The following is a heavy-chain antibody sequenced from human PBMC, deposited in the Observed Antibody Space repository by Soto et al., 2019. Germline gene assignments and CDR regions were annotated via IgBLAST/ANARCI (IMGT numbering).Heavy chain of an antibody. Sequence: QVQLVESGGGVVQPGRSLRLSCAASGFTFSSYAMHWVRQAPGKGLEWVAVISYDGSNKYYADSVKGRFTISRDNSKNTLYLQMNSLGAEDTAVYYCARAGYCSGGSCYALYWFDPWGQGTLVTVSS. J-gene: IGHJ5*02. CDR3: ARAGYCSGGSCYALYWFDP. D-gene: IGHD2-15*01. CDR2: ISYDGSNK. CDR1: GFTFSSYA. V-gene: IGHV3-30-3*01.